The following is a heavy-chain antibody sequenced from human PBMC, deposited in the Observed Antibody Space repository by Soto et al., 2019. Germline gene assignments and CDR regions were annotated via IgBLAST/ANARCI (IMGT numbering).Heavy chain of an antibody. CDR3: AGKDGGVWWLDLYYYNGMDY. Sequence: ASVKVSCKASGGTFSSYAISWVRQAPGQGLEWMGGIIPIFGTANYAQKLQGRVTITADESTSTAYMELSSLRSEDTAVYYCAGKDGGVWWLDLYYYNGMDYWGQGTTVTVSS. CDR2: IIPIFGTA. CDR1: GGTFSSYA. J-gene: IGHJ6*02. V-gene: IGHV1-69*13. D-gene: IGHD1-26*01.